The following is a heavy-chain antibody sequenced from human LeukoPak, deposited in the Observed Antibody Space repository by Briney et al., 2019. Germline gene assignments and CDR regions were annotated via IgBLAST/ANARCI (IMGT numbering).Heavy chain of an antibody. V-gene: IGHV4-59*01. J-gene: IGHJ4*02. CDR3: ARVEFGSSGYHDY. Sequence: PSEALSLTCTVSGDSISSYYWSWIRQLPGKGLEWIGYIYYSGSTNYNPSLKSRVTISVDTSKNQFSLKLSSVTAADTAVYYCARVEFGSSGYHDYWGQGTLVTVSS. CDR2: IYYSGST. D-gene: IGHD3-22*01. CDR1: GDSISSYY.